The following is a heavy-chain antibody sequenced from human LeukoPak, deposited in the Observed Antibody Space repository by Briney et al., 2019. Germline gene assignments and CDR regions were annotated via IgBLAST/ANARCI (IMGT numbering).Heavy chain of an antibody. CDR1: GGTFSSYA. CDR3: ARAKRGYSYGYGDY. V-gene: IGHV1-69*01. J-gene: IGHJ4*02. CDR2: IIPIFGTA. D-gene: IGHD5-18*01. Sequence: SVKVSCKASGGTFSSYAISWVRQAPGQGLEWMGGIIPIFGTANYAQKFQGRVTITADESTSTAYMELSSLKASDTAMYYCARAKRGYSYGYGDYWGQGTLVTVSS.